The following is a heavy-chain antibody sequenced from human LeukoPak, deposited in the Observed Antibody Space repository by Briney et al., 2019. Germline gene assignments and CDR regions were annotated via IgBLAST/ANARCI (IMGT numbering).Heavy chain of an antibody. V-gene: IGHV1-2*02. CDR2: INPNSGGT. Sequence: ASVKVSCKASGYTFTDYFMHWVRQAPGQGLEWMGWINPNSGGTNYAQKSQGRVTMTRDTAISTAYIELSRLRSDDTAVYYCARESLAATGDYWGQGTLVTVSS. D-gene: IGHD2-15*01. CDR3: ARESLAATGDY. CDR1: GYTFTDYF. J-gene: IGHJ4*02.